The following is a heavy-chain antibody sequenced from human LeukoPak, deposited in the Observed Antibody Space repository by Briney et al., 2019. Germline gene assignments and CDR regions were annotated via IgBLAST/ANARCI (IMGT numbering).Heavy chain of an antibody. V-gene: IGHV4-4*07. CDR1: GGSSNNYY. J-gene: IGHJ4*02. CDR3: ARESGYYYDTSGYTFDY. D-gene: IGHD3-22*01. CDR2: IYTSGST. Sequence: PSETLSLTCTVSGGSSNNYYWSWIRQSAGKGLEWIGRIYTSGSTNYNPSLKSRVSMSVDTSKNQFSLRLRPVTAADTAVYYCARESGYYYDTSGYTFDYWGQGILVTVSS.